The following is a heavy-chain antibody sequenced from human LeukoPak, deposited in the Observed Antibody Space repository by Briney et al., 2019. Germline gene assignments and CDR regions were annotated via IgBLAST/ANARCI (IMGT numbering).Heavy chain of an antibody. D-gene: IGHD1-26*01. CDR1: GYSISSDYY. CDR3: ARAAHSGSLAPFDY. CDR2: IHHSGRT. J-gene: IGHJ4*02. Sequence: SETLSLTCTVAGYSISSDYYWGWIRQPPGKGLEWIGSIHHSGRTYYNPSLKSRVTISVDPSKNQFSLKLSSVTAADTAVYYCARAAHSGSLAPFDYWGQGTLVTVSS. V-gene: IGHV4-38-2*02.